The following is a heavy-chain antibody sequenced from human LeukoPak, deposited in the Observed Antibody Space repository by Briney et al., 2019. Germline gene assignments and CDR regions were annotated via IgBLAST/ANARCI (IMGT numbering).Heavy chain of an antibody. D-gene: IGHD6-13*01. J-gene: IGHJ4*02. V-gene: IGHV4-34*01. CDR2: INHSGST. Sequence: TSETLSLTCAVYGGSFSGYYWSWIRQPPGKGLEWIGEINHSGSTNYNPSLKSRVTISVDTSKNQFSLKLSSVTAADTAVYYCARAGYSSSWYLYWGQGTLVTVSS. CDR1: GGSFSGYY. CDR3: ARAGYSSSWYLY.